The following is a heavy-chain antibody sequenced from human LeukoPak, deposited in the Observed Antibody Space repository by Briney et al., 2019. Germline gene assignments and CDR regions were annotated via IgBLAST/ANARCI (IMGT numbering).Heavy chain of an antibody. J-gene: IGHJ4*02. CDR1: GFTFSSYA. CDR3: AKHPPHGSGKYFDY. V-gene: IGHV3-23*01. Sequence: GGSLRLSCAASGFTFSSYAMSWVRQAPGKGLEWVSGISGSGGRTYYADSVKGRFTVSRDNSKNTLHLQMNSLRAEDTAVYYCAKHPPHGSGKYFDYWGQGTLVTVSS. D-gene: IGHD3-10*01. CDR2: ISGSGGRT.